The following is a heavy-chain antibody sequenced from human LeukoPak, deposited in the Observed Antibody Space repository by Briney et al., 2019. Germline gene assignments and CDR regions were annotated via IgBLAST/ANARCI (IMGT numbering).Heavy chain of an antibody. Sequence: SETLSLTCTVSGGSISSHYWSWIRQPPGKGLEWIGYIYYSGSTNYNPSLKSRVTISVDTSENQFSLKLSSVTAADTAVYYCARDPFRYNWNYAESWGQGTLVTVSS. CDR3: ARDPFRYNWNYAES. V-gene: IGHV4-59*11. J-gene: IGHJ4*02. D-gene: IGHD1-20*01. CDR1: GGSISSHY. CDR2: IYYSGST.